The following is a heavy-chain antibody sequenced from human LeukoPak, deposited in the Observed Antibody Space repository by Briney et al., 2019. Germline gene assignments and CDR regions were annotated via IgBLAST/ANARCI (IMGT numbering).Heavy chain of an antibody. D-gene: IGHD4-17*01. Sequence: GGSLRLTCATSGFTFSSYWMNWARQAPGKGLEWVASINHNGNVNYYVDSVKGRFTISRDNAKNSLYLQMSNLRAEDTAVYYCASPTVTLTDAFDIWGQGTMVTVSS. V-gene: IGHV3-7*03. J-gene: IGHJ3*02. CDR3: ASPTVTLTDAFDI. CDR1: GFTFSSYW. CDR2: INHNGNVN.